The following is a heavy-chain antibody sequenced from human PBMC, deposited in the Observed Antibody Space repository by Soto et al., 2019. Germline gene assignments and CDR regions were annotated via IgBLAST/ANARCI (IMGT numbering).Heavy chain of an antibody. CDR1: GFPFSHYL. CDR2: INPAGTIT. D-gene: IGHD3-16*01. V-gene: IGHV3-74*01. Sequence: GGSLRLSCAASGFPFSHYLMHWVRQTPGKGLVWVSRINPAGTITNYADSVEGRFTISRDNADSALFLQMNSLSAEDTAIYYCTRDTFGLRDTWGQGPLVTVSS. CDR3: TRDTFGLRDT. J-gene: IGHJ5*02.